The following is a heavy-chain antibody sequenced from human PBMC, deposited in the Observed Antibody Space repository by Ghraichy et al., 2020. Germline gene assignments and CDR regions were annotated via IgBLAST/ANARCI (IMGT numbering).Heavy chain of an antibody. CDR1: GFTFSSYG. Sequence: GALRLSCAASGFTFSSYGMHWVRQAPGKGLEWVAVIWYDGSNKYYADSVKGRFTISRDNSKNTLYLQMNSLRAEDTAVYYCARAPITMVRGVIAELDYWGQGTLVTVSS. V-gene: IGHV3-33*01. D-gene: IGHD3-10*01. CDR3: ARAPITMVRGVIAELDY. CDR2: IWYDGSNK. J-gene: IGHJ4*02.